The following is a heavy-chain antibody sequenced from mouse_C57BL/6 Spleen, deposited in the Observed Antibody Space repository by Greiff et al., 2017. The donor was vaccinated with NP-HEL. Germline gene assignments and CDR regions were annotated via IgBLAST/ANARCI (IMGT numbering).Heavy chain of an antibody. D-gene: IGHD1-1*01. Sequence: EVKLMESGPGLVKPSQSLSLTCSVTGYSITSGYYWNWIRQFPGNKLEWMGYISYDGSNNYNPSLKNRISITRDTSKNQFFLKLNSVTTEDTATYYCARLNYGSLDYWGQGTTLTVSS. J-gene: IGHJ2*01. V-gene: IGHV3-6*01. CDR1: GYSITSGYY. CDR3: ARLNYGSLDY. CDR2: ISYDGSN.